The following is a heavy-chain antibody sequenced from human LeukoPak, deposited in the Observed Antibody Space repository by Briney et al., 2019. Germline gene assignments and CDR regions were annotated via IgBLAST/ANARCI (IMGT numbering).Heavy chain of an antibody. CDR1: GFTFSSYA. V-gene: IGHV3-33*08. J-gene: IGHJ4*02. D-gene: IGHD3-3*01. CDR3: ARYYDFWSGYYQYFDY. Sequence: GGSLRLSCAASGFTFSSYAMSWVRQAPGKGLEWVAIIWYDGSDKYYADSVKGRFTISRDNTKNTLYLQMSSLRAEDTAVYYCARYYDFWSGYYQYFDYWGQGTLVTVSS. CDR2: IWYDGSDK.